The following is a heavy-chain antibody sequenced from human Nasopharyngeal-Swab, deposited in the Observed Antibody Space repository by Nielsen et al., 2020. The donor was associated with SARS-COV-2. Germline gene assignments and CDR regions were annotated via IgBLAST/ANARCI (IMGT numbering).Heavy chain of an antibody. J-gene: IGHJ4*02. CDR3: ARDPPYYYDRSGYRY. Sequence: GESLKISCAVSGLTVSSTYMSWVRQAPGKGLEWVSVTAIGGTTHYADSVKGRFSISRDSSTNTLYLQMNNVRAEDTAVYYCARDPPYYYDRSGYRYWGQGTLVTVSS. CDR2: TAIGGTT. D-gene: IGHD3-22*01. V-gene: IGHV3-53*01. CDR1: GLTVSSTY.